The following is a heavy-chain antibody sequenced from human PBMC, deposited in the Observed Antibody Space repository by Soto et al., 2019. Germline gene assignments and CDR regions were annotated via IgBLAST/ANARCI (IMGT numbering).Heavy chain of an antibody. D-gene: IGHD1-26*01. Sequence: PGGSLRLSCAASGFTVSSNYMNWVRQAPGKGLEWVSVVNSGGTTSYADSVKGRFTISRDNAKNSLYLQMNSLRDEDTAVYYCANSGSYYMGYWGQGTLVTVSS. CDR2: VNSGGTT. V-gene: IGHV3-66*01. CDR1: GFTVSSNY. J-gene: IGHJ4*02. CDR3: ANSGSYYMGY.